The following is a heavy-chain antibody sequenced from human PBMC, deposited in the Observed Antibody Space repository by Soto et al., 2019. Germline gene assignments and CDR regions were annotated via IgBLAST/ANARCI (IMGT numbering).Heavy chain of an antibody. Sequence: SETLSLTCTVSGGSISSYYWSWIRQPPGKGLEWIGYIYYSGSTNYNPSLKSRVTISVDTSKNQFSLKLSSVTAADTAVYYCARDPLLDYFDYWGQGTLVTVSS. CDR2: IYYSGST. CDR1: GGSISSYY. V-gene: IGHV4-59*01. J-gene: IGHJ4*02. CDR3: ARDPLLDYFDY. D-gene: IGHD1-1*01.